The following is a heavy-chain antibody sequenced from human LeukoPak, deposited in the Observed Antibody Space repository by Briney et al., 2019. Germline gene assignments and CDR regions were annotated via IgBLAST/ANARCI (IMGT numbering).Heavy chain of an antibody. CDR3: AKGHYYDSSALPGDY. D-gene: IGHD3-22*01. J-gene: IGHJ4*02. CDR1: GFTFDDYA. V-gene: IGHV3-9*01. Sequence: GGSLRLSCAASGFTFDDYAMHWVRQAPGEGLEWVSGISWNSGSIGHADSVKGRFTISRDNAKNSLYLQMNSLRAEDTALYYCAKGHYYDSSALPGDYWGQGTLVTVSS. CDR2: ISWNSGSI.